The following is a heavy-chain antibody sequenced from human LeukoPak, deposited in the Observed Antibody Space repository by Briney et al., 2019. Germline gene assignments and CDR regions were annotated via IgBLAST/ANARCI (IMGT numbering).Heavy chain of an antibody. D-gene: IGHD2-2*01. J-gene: IGHJ6*02. CDR1: GFTFSSNW. CDR3: AKAYCSGTSCYSSPGYYYYGMDV. Sequence: PGGSLRLSCAASGFTFSSNWMHWVRQAPGKGLVWVSRINEDGSTTNYADSVKGRFTISRDNSKNTLYLQMNSLRAEDTAVYYCAKAYCSGTSCYSSPGYYYYGMDVWGQGTTVTVSS. V-gene: IGHV3-74*01. CDR2: INEDGSTT.